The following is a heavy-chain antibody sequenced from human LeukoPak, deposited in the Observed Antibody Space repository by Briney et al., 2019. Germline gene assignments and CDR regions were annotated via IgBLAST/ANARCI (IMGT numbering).Heavy chain of an antibody. CDR2: FDPEDGET. J-gene: IGHJ6*03. CDR3: ATGYYDSSGYYRLPYYYYMDV. Sequence: ASVKVSCKVSGYTLTELSMHWVRQAPGKGLEWMGGFDPEDGETIYAQKFQGRVTMTEDTSTDTAYMELSSLRSEDTAVYYWATGYYDSSGYYRLPYYYYMDVWGKGTTVTVSS. D-gene: IGHD3-22*01. V-gene: IGHV1-24*01. CDR1: GYTLTELS.